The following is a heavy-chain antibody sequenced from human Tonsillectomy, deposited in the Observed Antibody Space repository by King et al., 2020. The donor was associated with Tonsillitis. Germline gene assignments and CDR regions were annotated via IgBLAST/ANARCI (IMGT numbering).Heavy chain of an antibody. CDR2: IYYSGST. J-gene: IGHJ3*02. V-gene: IGHV4-59*08. D-gene: IGHD4-17*01. CDR1: GGSISSYY. Sequence: QLQESGPGLVKPSETLSLTCTVSGGSISSYYWSWIRQPPGKGLEWIGYIYYSGSTNYNPSLKSRVTISVDTSKNQFSLKLSSVTAADTAVYYCARPDDYGRSGAFDIWGQGTMVTVSS. CDR3: ARPDDYGRSGAFDI.